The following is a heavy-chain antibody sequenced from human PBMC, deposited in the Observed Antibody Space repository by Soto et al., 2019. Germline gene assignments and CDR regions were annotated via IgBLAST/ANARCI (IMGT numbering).Heavy chain of an antibody. CDR1: GFSLRIYD. CDR3: ARGSLRGAGSLRPGPSDIFDI. D-gene: IGHD3-10*01. CDR2: LGTIRGGT. V-gene: IGHV3-13*01. J-gene: IGHJ3*02. Sequence: GGSLRLSCVASGFSLRIYDMHWVRLSPGKGLEWVSGLGTIRGGTHYGDAAQGRFIISRDDGRNSIFLQLNSLRLEDTAVYYCARGSLRGAGSLRPGPSDIFDIWGQGTMVTVSS.